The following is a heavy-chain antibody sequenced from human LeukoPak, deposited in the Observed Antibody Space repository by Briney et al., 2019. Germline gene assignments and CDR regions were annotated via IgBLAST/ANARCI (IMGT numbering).Heavy chain of an antibody. CDR3: ARDKYSGGYDGFDY. D-gene: IGHD5-12*01. CDR1: GFTFDDYT. J-gene: IGHJ4*02. V-gene: IGHV3-43*01. Sequence: PGGSLRLSCAASGFTFDDYTMHWVRQAPGKGLEWVSLISWDGGSTYYADSVKGRFTISRDNSKNSLYLQMNSLRTEDTALYYCARDKYSGGYDGFDYWGQGTLVTVSS. CDR2: ISWDGGST.